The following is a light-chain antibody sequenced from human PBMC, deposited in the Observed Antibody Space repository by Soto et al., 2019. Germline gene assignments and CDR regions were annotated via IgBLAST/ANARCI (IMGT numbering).Light chain of an antibody. V-gene: IGKV3-15*01. CDR2: GAS. CDR3: QQYNTWPRT. CDR1: QRVGRD. J-gene: IGKJ1*01. Sequence: EILMTQSQVTLSVSPGERVTLSCRASQRVGRDVAWYQQEPGQAPRLLLYGASARATGIPARFSGNGAGTEFALTITSLQSEDFGVYYCQQYNTWPRTFGQGNKV.